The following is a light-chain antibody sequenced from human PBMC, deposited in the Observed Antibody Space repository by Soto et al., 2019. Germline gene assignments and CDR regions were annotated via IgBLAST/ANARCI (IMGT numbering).Light chain of an antibody. V-gene: IGKV3-20*01. CDR3: QQYGSSSWT. J-gene: IGKJ1*01. Sequence: IVLTQSPGTLSLSPGERATLSCRASQSVSSSYLAWYQQKPGQPPRLVMYATSSRATGIPARFSGSGSGTDFTLTISRLEPEDFAVYYCQQYGSSSWTFGQGTKVDI. CDR1: QSVSSSY. CDR2: ATS.